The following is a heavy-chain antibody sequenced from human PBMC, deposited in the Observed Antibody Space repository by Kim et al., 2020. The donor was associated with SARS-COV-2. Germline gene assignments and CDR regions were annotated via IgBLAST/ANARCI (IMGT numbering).Heavy chain of an antibody. Sequence: GGSLRLSCAASGFTFSSYGMHSVRQAPGKGLEWVAVIWYDGSNKYYADSVKGRFTISRDNSKNTLYLQMNSLRAEDTAVYYCARDHGIAAAGTSHVWGQGTTVTVSS. CDR2: IWYDGSNK. V-gene: IGHV3-33*01. J-gene: IGHJ6*02. CDR3: ARDHGIAAAGTSHV. D-gene: IGHD6-13*01. CDR1: GFTFSSYG.